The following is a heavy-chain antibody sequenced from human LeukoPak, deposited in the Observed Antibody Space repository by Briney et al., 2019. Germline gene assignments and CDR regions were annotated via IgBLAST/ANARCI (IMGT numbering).Heavy chain of an antibody. V-gene: IGHV3-11*06. CDR3: ARGHYGMDV. Sequence: GGSLRLACAASGFTFSDYYMSWLRQAPGKGLEWVSYISTGSSHTNYADSVKGRFTISRDNAKKSLYLQMNSLRAEDTAVYYCARGHYGMDVWGQGTTVTVSS. J-gene: IGHJ6*02. CDR2: ISTGSSHT. CDR1: GFTFSDYY.